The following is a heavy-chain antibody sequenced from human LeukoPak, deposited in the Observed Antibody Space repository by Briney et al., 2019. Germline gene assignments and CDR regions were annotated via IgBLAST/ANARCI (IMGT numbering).Heavy chain of an antibody. Sequence: TSETLSLTCAVYGGSFSGYYWSWIRQPPGKGLEWIGEINHSGSTYYNPSLKSRVTISVDTSKNQFSLKLSSVTAADTAVYYCARVPVNHTVFGVVTAPDAFDIWGQGTMVTVSS. V-gene: IGHV4-34*01. CDR3: ARVPVNHTVFGVVTAPDAFDI. CDR2: INHSGST. D-gene: IGHD3-3*01. J-gene: IGHJ3*02. CDR1: GGSFSGYY.